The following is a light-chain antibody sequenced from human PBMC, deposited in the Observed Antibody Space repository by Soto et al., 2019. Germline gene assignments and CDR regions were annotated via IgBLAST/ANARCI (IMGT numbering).Light chain of an antibody. CDR2: GAS. J-gene: IGKJ1*01. Sequence: EIVMTQSPATLSVSPGQRVTLSCRASQSLSSNLVWYPQKAGQAPRLLIYGASTRATGVPARFSGSGSGTEFTLTISSLQSEDVAVYYCQQSDSWPRTFGQATKVEIK. CDR1: QSLSSN. V-gene: IGKV3-15*01. CDR3: QQSDSWPRT.